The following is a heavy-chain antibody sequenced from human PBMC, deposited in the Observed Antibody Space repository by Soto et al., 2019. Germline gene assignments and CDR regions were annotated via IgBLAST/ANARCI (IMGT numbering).Heavy chain of an antibody. CDR2: ISWDGGST. V-gene: IGHV3-43D*04. CDR3: AKATVAGAAYDYYYGMDV. J-gene: IGHJ6*02. CDR1: GFTFDDYA. D-gene: IGHD6-19*01. Sequence: GSLRLSCATSGFTFDDYAMHWVRQAPGKGLEWVSPISWDGGSTYYADSVKGRFTISRDNSKNSLYLQMNSLRAEDTAVYYCAKATVAGAAYDYYYGMDVWGQGTTVTVSS.